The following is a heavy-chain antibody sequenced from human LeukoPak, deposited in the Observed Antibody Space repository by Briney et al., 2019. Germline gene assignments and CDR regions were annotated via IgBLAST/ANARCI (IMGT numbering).Heavy chain of an antibody. V-gene: IGHV4-39*07. CDR1: GGSISSSSYY. CDR2: IYYSGST. CDR3: ARGGTYYDILTGSPRFFDY. J-gene: IGHJ4*02. Sequence: SETLSLTCTVSGGSISSSSYYWGWIRQPPGKGLEWIGSIYYSGSTYYNPSLKSRVTISVDTSKNQFSLKLSSVTAADTAVYYCARGGTYYDILTGSPRFFDYWGQGTLVTVSS. D-gene: IGHD3-9*01.